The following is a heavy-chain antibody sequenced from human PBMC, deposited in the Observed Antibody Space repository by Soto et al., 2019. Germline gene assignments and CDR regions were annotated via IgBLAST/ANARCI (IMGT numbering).Heavy chain of an antibody. Sequence: SDTLPLRSTFSGFSISSHYLSWIRQPAGKGLEWIGRIYTSGSTNYNPSLKSRVTMSVDTSKNQFSLKLSSVTAADTAVYYCARVDSSGWYDYYGMDVWGQGTTVNVPS. D-gene: IGHD6-19*01. CDR2: IYTSGST. CDR1: GFSISSHY. J-gene: IGHJ6*02. V-gene: IGHV4-4*07. CDR3: ARVDSSGWYDYYGMDV.